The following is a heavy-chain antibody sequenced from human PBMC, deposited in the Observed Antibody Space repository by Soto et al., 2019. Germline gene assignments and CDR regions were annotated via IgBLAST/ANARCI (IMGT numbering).Heavy chain of an antibody. J-gene: IGHJ6*02. Sequence: GGSLRLSCAGSGFTFSRYAMNWVRQAPGKGLEWVSIISSRGDRTSYAESVRGRFTISRDDSKNTLFLHMNSLGAEDTAVYYCAKETGYSYGFQPNALDVWGQGTTVTVSS. V-gene: IGHV3-23*01. CDR3: AKETGYSYGFQPNALDV. CDR2: ISSRGDRT. CDR1: GFTFSRYA. D-gene: IGHD5-18*01.